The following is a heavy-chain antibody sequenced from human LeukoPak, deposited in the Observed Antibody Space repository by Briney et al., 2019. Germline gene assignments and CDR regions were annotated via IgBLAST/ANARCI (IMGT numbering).Heavy chain of an antibody. CDR1: GGSISSYY. CDR3: ARHDSRITIFGVVIPTQPFDY. D-gene: IGHD3-3*01. V-gene: IGHV4-59*08. J-gene: IGHJ4*02. CDR2: IYYSGST. Sequence: SETLSLTCTVSGGSISSYYWSWIRQPPGKGLEWIGYIYYSGSTNYNPPLKRRVTISVDTSKNQFSLKLSSVTAADTAVYYCARHDSRITIFGVVIPTQPFDYWGQGTLVTVSS.